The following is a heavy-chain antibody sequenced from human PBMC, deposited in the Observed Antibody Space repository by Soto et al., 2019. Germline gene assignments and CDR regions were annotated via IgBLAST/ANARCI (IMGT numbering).Heavy chain of an antibody. Sequence: QVQLVQSGAEVKKPGASVKVSCKASGYTFTGYYMHWVRQAPGQGLEWMGWINPNSGGTNYAQKFQGWVTMTRDTSISTAYMELSRLRSDDTAVYYCARGGETYYDFWSGSPANTSSSADYWGQGTLVTVSS. D-gene: IGHD3-3*01. CDR3: ARGGETYYDFWSGSPANTSSSADY. CDR2: INPNSGGT. V-gene: IGHV1-2*04. J-gene: IGHJ4*02. CDR1: GYTFTGYY.